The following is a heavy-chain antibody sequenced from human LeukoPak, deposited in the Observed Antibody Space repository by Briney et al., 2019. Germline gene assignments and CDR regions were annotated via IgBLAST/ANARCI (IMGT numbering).Heavy chain of an antibody. V-gene: IGHV3-64*01. D-gene: IGHD6-25*01. J-gene: IGHJ4*02. Sequence: GGSLRLSCVASGFSFDKFGMHWVRQAPGKGLEYVSSVSADESGKYYTRSVRGRFSISRDNSKNTMYLQLGNLRPDDMGIYYCASLDRSGILWGPGTLVTVSS. CDR3: ASLDRSGIL. CDR2: VSADESGK. CDR1: GFSFDKFG.